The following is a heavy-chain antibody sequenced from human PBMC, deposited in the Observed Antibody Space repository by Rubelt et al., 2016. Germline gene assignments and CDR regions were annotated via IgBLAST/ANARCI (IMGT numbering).Heavy chain of an antibody. CDR2: FDPEDGET. CDR1: GGTFSSYA. CDR3: ATSGGELLPTDY. Sequence: QVQLVQSGAEVKKPGSSVKVSCKASGGTFSSYAISWVRQAPGQGLEWMGGFDPEDGETIYAQKFQGRVTMTEDTSTDTAYMELSSLRSEDTAVYYGATSGGELLPTDYWGQGTLVTVSS. J-gene: IGHJ4*02. D-gene: IGHD1-26*01. V-gene: IGHV1-24*01.